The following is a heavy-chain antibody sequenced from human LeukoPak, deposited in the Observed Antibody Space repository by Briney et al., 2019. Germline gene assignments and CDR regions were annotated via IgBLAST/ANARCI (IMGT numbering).Heavy chain of an antibody. CDR1: GGSISSSSYY. Sequence: PSETLSLTCTVSGGSISSSSYYWGWIRQAPGKGLEWVSYISSSGSTIYYADSVKGRFTISRDNAKNSLYLQMNSLRAEDTAVYYCAGNVLRFLEWPPRAFDYWGQGTLVTVSS. V-gene: IGHV3-11*01. CDR2: ISSSGSTI. CDR3: AGNVLRFLEWPPRAFDY. J-gene: IGHJ4*02. D-gene: IGHD3-3*01.